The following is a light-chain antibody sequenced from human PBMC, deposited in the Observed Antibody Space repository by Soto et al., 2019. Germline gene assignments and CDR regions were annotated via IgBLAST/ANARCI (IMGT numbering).Light chain of an antibody. V-gene: IGLV2-14*01. Sequence: QSALTQPPSASGSPGQSVTISCTGTSFDVGGYNYVSWYQQHPGKAPKLMIYEVSNRPSGVSNRFSGSKSGNTASLTISGLQAEDEADYYCSSYTSSSTYVFGAGTKVNV. CDR2: EVS. CDR1: SFDVGGYNY. CDR3: SSYTSSSTYV. J-gene: IGLJ1*01.